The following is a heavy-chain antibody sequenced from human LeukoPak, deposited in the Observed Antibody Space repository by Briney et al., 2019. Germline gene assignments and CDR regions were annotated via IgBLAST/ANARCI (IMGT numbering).Heavy chain of an antibody. CDR1: GDSISSSY. J-gene: IGHJ5*02. CDR2: ISYSGST. CDR3: VRGGQLNWFDP. D-gene: IGHD5-18*01. V-gene: IGHV4-59*01. Sequence: PSETLSLTCTVSGDSISSSYWSWIRQPPGKGLEWIGYISYSGSTSSNPSLRSRVTISVDTSKNQFSPRLTSVTAADTAMYYCVRGGQLNWFDPWGQGTLVTVSS.